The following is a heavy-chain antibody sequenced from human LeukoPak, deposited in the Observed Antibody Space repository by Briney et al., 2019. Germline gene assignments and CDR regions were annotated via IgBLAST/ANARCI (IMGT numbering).Heavy chain of an antibody. D-gene: IGHD4-11*01. CDR3: ASSTRTRLQSDY. Sequence: GGSLRLSCAASGFTFSSYEMNWVRQAPGKGLEWVSYISSSGSTIYYADSVKGRFTISRDNAKNSLYLQMNSLRAEDTAVYYCASSTRTRLQSDYWGQGTLVTVS. CDR1: GFTFSSYE. CDR2: ISSSGSTI. V-gene: IGHV3-48*03. J-gene: IGHJ4*02.